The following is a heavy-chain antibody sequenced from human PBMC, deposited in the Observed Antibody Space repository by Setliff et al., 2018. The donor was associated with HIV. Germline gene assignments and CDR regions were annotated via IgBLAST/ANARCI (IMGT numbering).Heavy chain of an antibody. CDR2: IFPSGTT. J-gene: IGHJ5*02. Sequence: SETLSLTCTVSGDSMRNYYWSWLRQPAGKGLGWIGRIFPSGTTDYNPSLKSRVTMSIDTSKDQFSLNLKSVTAADTAAYFCARDRSNYGSGSSAYNWFDPWGQGNQVTVS. CDR1: GDSMRNYY. D-gene: IGHD3-10*01. V-gene: IGHV4-4*07. CDR3: ARDRSNYGSGSSAYNWFDP.